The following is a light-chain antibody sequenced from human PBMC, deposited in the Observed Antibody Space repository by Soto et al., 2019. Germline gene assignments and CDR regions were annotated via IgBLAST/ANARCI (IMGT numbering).Light chain of an antibody. J-gene: IGLJ7*01. Sequence: QSVLTQSPSASASLGASVKLTCTLSSGHSNYAIAWHQQQPETGPRYLMKVNSGGSHIKGDGIPDRFSGSSSGAERYLFISSLQSEDEADDYCQAWGTGRASVVFGGGTQLTVL. CDR1: SGHSNYA. CDR3: QAWGTGRASVV. CDR2: VNSGGSH. V-gene: IGLV4-69*01.